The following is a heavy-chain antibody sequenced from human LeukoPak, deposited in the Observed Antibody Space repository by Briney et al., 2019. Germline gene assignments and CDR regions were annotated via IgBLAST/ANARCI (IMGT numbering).Heavy chain of an antibody. V-gene: IGHV4-4*02. Sequence: SETLSLTCAVSGGSISSSNWWSWVRQHPGKGLEWIGEIYHSGSTNYNPSLKSRVTISVDKSKNQFSLKLTSVTAADTAVYYCARLRIAVTGSIYYWGQGTLVTVSS. D-gene: IGHD6-19*01. CDR3: ARLRIAVTGSIYY. CDR2: IYHSGST. J-gene: IGHJ4*02. CDR1: GGSISSSNW.